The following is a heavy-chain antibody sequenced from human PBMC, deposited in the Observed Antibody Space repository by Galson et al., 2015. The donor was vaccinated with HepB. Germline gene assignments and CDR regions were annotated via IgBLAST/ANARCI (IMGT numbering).Heavy chain of an antibody. CDR3: ARDYRISAPYCSGGSCYSGAFDI. J-gene: IGHJ3*02. D-gene: IGHD2-15*01. V-gene: IGHV1-2*04. Sequence: SVKVSCKASGYTFTGYYMHWVRQAPGQGLEWMGWINPNSGGTNYAQKFQGWVTMTRDTSISTAYMELSRLRSDDTAVYYCARDYRISAPYCSGGSCYSGAFDIWGQGTMVTVSS. CDR2: INPNSGGT. CDR1: GYTFTGYY.